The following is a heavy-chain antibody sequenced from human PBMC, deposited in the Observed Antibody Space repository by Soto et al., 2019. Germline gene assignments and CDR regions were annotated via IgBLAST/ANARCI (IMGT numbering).Heavy chain of an antibody. V-gene: IGHV1-8*01. Sequence: QVQLVQSGAEVKKPGASVKVSCKASGYTFTSYDINWVRQATGQGLEWMGWMNPNSGNIGYAQKFQGRVTMTRNTSISTADMELSSLRSEDTAVYYCARRAAAGTSARKDFDYWGQGTLVTVSS. CDR2: MNPNSGNI. D-gene: IGHD6-13*01. CDR3: ARRAAAGTSARKDFDY. J-gene: IGHJ4*02. CDR1: GYTFTSYD.